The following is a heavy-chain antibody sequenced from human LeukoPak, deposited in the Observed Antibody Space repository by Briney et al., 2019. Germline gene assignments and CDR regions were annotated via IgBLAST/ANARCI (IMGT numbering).Heavy chain of an antibody. D-gene: IGHD4-17*01. J-gene: IGHJ6*03. Sequence: SETLSLTCFVSGGSIIRDYWSWIRQPPGKGLEWIGYMYYSGGTNYNPSLKSRGSISGDMSKNQFSLTVSSVTAADTAVYYCAREKYGDYGRRGYYNYIDVWGKGTTVTISS. V-gene: IGHV4-59*01. CDR2: MYYSGGT. CDR3: AREKYGDYGRRGYYNYIDV. CDR1: GGSIIRDY.